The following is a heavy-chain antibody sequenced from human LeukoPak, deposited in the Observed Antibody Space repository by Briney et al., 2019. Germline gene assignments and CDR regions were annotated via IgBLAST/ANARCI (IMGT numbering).Heavy chain of an antibody. Sequence: ASVKVSCKASGGTFSSYAISWVRQAPGQGLEWMGGIIPIFGTANYAQKFQGRVTITADKSTSTAYMELSSLRSEDTAVYYCARRGYDILTGYKSFDPWGQGTLVTVSS. CDR1: GGTFSSYA. V-gene: IGHV1-69*06. CDR2: IIPIFGTA. CDR3: ARRGYDILTGYKSFDP. D-gene: IGHD3-9*01. J-gene: IGHJ5*02.